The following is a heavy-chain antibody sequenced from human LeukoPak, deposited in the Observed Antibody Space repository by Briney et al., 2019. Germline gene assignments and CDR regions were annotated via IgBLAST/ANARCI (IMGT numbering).Heavy chain of an antibody. Sequence: GGSLRLSCAAAGFTFSSYGMHWFRQAPGKGLEWVAVIWYDGSKKYYADSVKGRFTISRDNSKNTLYLQMDSLRAEDTAVYYCARYNTGSVDYWGQGTLVTVSS. D-gene: IGHD2-8*02. CDR1: GFTFSSYG. J-gene: IGHJ4*02. CDR2: IWYDGSKK. CDR3: ARYNTGSVDY. V-gene: IGHV3-33*01.